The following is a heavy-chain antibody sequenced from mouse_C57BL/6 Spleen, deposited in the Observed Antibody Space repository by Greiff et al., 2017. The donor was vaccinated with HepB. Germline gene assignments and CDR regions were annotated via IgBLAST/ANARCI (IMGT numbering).Heavy chain of an antibody. CDR3: AREPYYYGSSTRYFDV. Sequence: QVQLKESGPGLVAPSQSLSITCTVSGFSFTSYAISWVRQPPGKGLEWLGVIWTGGGTNYNLALKSRLSISKDNSKSPVFLKMNSLQTDATARYYGAREPYYYGSSTRYFDVWGTGTTVTVSS. J-gene: IGHJ1*03. CDR2: IWTGGGT. D-gene: IGHD1-1*01. CDR1: GFSFTSYA. V-gene: IGHV2-9-1*01.